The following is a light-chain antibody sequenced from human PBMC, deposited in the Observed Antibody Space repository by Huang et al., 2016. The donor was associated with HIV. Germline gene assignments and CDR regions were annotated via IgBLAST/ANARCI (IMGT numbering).Light chain of an antibody. CDR3: QQSFNTPPYT. CDR1: QTIITY. CDR2: GAS. V-gene: IGKV1-39*01. J-gene: IGKJ2*01. Sequence: DIQMTQSPSSLSASVGDRVTLTCRASQTIITYLNWYQQKPGKAPKLLIYGASSLHSGVPSRFSGSGSGTDFTLTISSLQPDDFAAYYCQQSFNTPPYTFGQGTKLEIK.